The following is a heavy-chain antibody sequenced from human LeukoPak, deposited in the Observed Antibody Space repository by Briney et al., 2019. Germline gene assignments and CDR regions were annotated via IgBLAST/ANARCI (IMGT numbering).Heavy chain of an antibody. V-gene: IGHV3-30*02. CDR3: AKEARYSYGGDFFAY. CDR2: IRYDGSNK. D-gene: IGHD5-18*01. Sequence: PRGSLRLSCAASGFTFSSYGMHWVRQAPGKGLEWVAFIRYDGSNKYYADSVKGRFTISRDNSKNTLYLQMNSLRAEDTAVYYCAKEARYSYGGDFFAYWGQGTLVTVSS. J-gene: IGHJ4*02. CDR1: GFTFSSYG.